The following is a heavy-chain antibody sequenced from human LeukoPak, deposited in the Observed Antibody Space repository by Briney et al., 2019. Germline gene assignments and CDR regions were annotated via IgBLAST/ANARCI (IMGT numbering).Heavy chain of an antibody. Sequence: HPGGSLRLSCAASGFTFSSYGMHWVRQAPGKGLEWVAFIRYDGSNKYYADSVKGRFTISRDNSKNTLYLQMNSLRAEDTAVYYCAKSPGGYYDQTFFDYWGQGTLVTVSS. CDR3: AKSPGGYYDQTFFDY. V-gene: IGHV3-30*02. CDR2: IRYDGSNK. D-gene: IGHD3-22*01. J-gene: IGHJ4*02. CDR1: GFTFSSYG.